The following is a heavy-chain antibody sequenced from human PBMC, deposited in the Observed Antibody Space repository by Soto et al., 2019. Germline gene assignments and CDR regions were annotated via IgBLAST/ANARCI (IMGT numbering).Heavy chain of an antibody. CDR3: ARGRLGGAAN. CDR1: GGSFSGYY. V-gene: IGHV4-34*01. Sequence: QVQLQQWGAGLSKPSETLSLTCAVYGGSFSGYYWSWIRQPPGKGLEWIGEIDHSGGTNYNPSLTSRVTISVDTSTNQFSLKLSSVTAADTAVYYCARGRLGGAANWGQGTLVTVSS. J-gene: IGHJ4*02. CDR2: IDHSGGT. D-gene: IGHD3-16*01.